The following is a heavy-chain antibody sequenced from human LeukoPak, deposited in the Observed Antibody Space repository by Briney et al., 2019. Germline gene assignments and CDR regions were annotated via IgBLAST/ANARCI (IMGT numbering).Heavy chain of an antibody. V-gene: IGHV3-33*01. D-gene: IGHD1-26*01. Sequence: GGSLRLSCAASGFTFSSYGMHWVRQAPGKGLEWVAVIWYDGSNKYYADSVKGRFTISRDNSKNTLYLQMNSLRAEDTAVYYCARDGGSYSKPFDIWGQGTMVTVSS. J-gene: IGHJ3*02. CDR1: GFTFSSYG. CDR2: IWYDGSNK. CDR3: ARDGGSYSKPFDI.